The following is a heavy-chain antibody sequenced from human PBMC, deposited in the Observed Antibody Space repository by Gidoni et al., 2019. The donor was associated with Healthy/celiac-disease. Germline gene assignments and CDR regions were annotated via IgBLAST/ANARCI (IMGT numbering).Heavy chain of an antibody. Sequence: EVQLLESGGGLVQPGGSLRPPCAASGFTFASYDMSWVRRAPGQGLEWVSAIRGSVGSTYYADSVKGRFTISRDNSKNTLYLQMNSLRAEDTAVYYCAKGRRRVVVVVAAANWFDPWGQGTLVTVSS. V-gene: IGHV3-23*01. J-gene: IGHJ5*02. D-gene: IGHD2-15*01. CDR1: GFTFASYD. CDR2: IRGSVGST. CDR3: AKGRRRVVVVVAAANWFDP.